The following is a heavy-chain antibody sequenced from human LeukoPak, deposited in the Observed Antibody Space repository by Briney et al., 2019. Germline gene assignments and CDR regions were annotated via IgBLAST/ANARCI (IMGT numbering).Heavy chain of an antibody. CDR2: INHSEST. Sequence: PSETLSLTCAVYGGSFSGYYWSWTRQPPGKGLEWIGEINHSESTNYNPSLKSRVTISVDTSKNRFSLKLSSVTAADTAVYYCAREGGQIEMATIRGYFDYWGQGTLVTVSS. CDR3: AREGGQIEMATIRGYFDY. J-gene: IGHJ4*02. CDR1: GGSFSGYY. D-gene: IGHD5-24*01. V-gene: IGHV4-34*01.